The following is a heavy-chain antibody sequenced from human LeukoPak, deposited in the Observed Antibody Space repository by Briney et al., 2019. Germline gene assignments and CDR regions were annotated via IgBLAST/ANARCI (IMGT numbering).Heavy chain of an antibody. J-gene: IGHJ6*01. V-gene: IGHV3-66*01. CDR1: GFTVSNNY. D-gene: IGHD2-2*01. Sequence: GGSLRLSCAASGFTVSNNYMSWVRQAPGKGLEWVSVIHSGGTTYYADSVEGRFTISRDSSKNTLYLQMNSLRAEDTAVYYCARSTGLSNYYYGMDVWGQGTTVTVSS. CDR3: ARSTGLSNYYYGMDV. CDR2: IHSGGTT.